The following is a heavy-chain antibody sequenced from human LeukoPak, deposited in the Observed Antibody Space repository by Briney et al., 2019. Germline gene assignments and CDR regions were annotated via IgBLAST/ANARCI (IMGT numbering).Heavy chain of an antibody. CDR3: AREGTGTD. J-gene: IGHJ3*01. CDR1: GFSFSDYY. CDR2: ITPSGTTK. V-gene: IGHV3-11*04. D-gene: IGHD3-10*01. Sequence: GGSLRLSCAASGFSFSDYYMGWIRQAPGKGLEWVAYITPSGTTKTYADSVEGRFFISRDNAQSSVTLDMNSLRVEDTGVYYCAREGTGTDWGQGTWVTVSS.